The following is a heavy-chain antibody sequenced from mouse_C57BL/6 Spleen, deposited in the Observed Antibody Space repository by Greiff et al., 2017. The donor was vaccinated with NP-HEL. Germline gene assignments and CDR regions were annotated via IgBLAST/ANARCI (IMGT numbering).Heavy chain of an antibody. D-gene: IGHD2-5*01. CDR3: ARRSYYSNSGAMDY. CDR2: ISSGSSTI. J-gene: IGHJ4*01. V-gene: IGHV5-17*01. Sequence: DVHLVESGGGLVKPGGSLKLSCAASGFTFSDYGMHWVRQAPEKGLEWVAYISSGSSTIYYADTVKGRFTISRDNAKNTLFLQMTSLRSEDTAMYYCARRSYYSNSGAMDYWGQGTSVTVSS. CDR1: GFTFSDYG.